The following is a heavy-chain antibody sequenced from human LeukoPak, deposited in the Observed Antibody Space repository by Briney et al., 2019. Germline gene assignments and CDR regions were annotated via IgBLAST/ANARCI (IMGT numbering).Heavy chain of an antibody. D-gene: IGHD5-18*01. CDR1: GGSISSGDYY. Sequence: SETLSLICTVSGGSISSGDYYWSWIRQPPGKGLEWIGYIYYSGSTYYNPSLKSRVTISVDTSKNQFSLKLSSVTAADTAVYYCARGEGTAMAEDAFDIWGQGTMVTVSS. CDR3: ARGEGTAMAEDAFDI. V-gene: IGHV4-30-4*01. J-gene: IGHJ3*02. CDR2: IYYSGST.